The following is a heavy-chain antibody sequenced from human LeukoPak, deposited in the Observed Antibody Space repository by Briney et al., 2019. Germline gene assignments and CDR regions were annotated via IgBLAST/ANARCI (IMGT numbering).Heavy chain of an antibody. J-gene: IGHJ4*02. CDR3: ARGSAVTYFDH. D-gene: IGHD3-16*02. CDR2: IKQEGSEK. V-gene: IGHV3-7*03. Sequence: PGGSLRLSCAASGFTFSSYSMGWVRQAQGQVLERVANIKQEGSEKYYVDSVKGRFTISRDNATNSLYLQMNSLRAEDTAVYYCARGSAVTYFDHWGQGTLVTVSS. CDR1: GFTFSSYS.